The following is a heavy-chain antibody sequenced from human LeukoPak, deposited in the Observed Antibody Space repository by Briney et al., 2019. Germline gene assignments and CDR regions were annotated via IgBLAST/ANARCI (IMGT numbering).Heavy chain of an antibody. Sequence: PGGSLRLSCAASGFTFSSYAMSWVRQAPGKGLEWVSVISGSGGSTNYADSVKGRFTISRDNSKNTLYLQMNSLRAEDTAVYYCARQGTGPLNYHLPYWGQGSLVTVSS. J-gene: IGHJ4*02. CDR1: GFTFSSYA. V-gene: IGHV3-23*01. CDR3: ARQGTGPLNYHLPY. CDR2: ISGSGGST. D-gene: IGHD1-14*01.